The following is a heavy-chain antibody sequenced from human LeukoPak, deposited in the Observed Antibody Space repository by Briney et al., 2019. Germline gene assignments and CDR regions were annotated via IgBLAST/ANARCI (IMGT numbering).Heavy chain of an antibody. CDR2: ISGSGGST. Sequence: GGSLRLSCAASGFTFSSYAMSWVRQAPGKGLEWVSAISGSGGSTYYADSVKGRFTISRDNSKITLYLQMNSLRAEDTAVYYCAKEEGPSGSWHDVSGDAFDIWGQGTMVAVSS. CDR3: AKEEGPSGSWHDVSGDAFDI. D-gene: IGHD3-10*01. J-gene: IGHJ3*02. V-gene: IGHV3-23*01. CDR1: GFTFSSYA.